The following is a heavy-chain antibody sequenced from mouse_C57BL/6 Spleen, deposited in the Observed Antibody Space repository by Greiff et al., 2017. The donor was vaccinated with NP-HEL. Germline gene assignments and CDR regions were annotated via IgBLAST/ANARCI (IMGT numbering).Heavy chain of an antibody. D-gene: IGHD1-1*01. CDR3: AREHGSRWYYEV. Sequence: EVQLQQSGPELVKPGASVKISCKASGYTFTDYYMNWVKQSHGKSLEWLGDINPNNGGTSYDQKFKGKATLTVDKSSSTAYMELRSLTSEDSAVYYLAREHGSRWYYEVRGPGTTVTVTS. CDR1: GYTFTDYY. V-gene: IGHV1-26*01. J-gene: IGHJ1*01. CDR2: INPNNGGT.